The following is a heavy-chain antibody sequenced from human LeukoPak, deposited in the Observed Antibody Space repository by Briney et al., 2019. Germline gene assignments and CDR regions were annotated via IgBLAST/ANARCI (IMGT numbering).Heavy chain of an antibody. V-gene: IGHV1-3*01. CDR3: ATPAVAGTSVGDY. J-gene: IGHJ4*02. D-gene: IGHD6-19*01. Sequence: ASVKVSCKASGYTFTSYAMHWVRQAPGQRLEWMGWINAGNGNTRYSQKFQGRVTMTEDTSTDTAYMELSSLRSEDTAVYYCATPAVAGTSVGDYWGQGTLVTVSS. CDR1: GYTFTSYA. CDR2: INAGNGNT.